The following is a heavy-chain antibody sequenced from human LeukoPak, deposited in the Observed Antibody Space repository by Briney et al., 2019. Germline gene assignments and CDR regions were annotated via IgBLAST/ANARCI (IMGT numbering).Heavy chain of an antibody. CDR2: IYGSDDKT. Sequence: GGSLRLSCVASGFTFSNYAMSWVRQAPGKGLELVSGIYGSDDKTVYGDAVKGRFTIYRDNSKNTLYLRIHSLRADDTAVYYSAKTQGYYDVWGQGALVTVSS. CDR3: AKTQGYYDV. J-gene: IGHJ4*02. CDR1: GFTFSNYA. V-gene: IGHV3-23*01. D-gene: IGHD3-3*01.